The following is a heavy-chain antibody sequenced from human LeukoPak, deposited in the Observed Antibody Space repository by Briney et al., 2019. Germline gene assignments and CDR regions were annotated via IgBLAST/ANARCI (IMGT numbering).Heavy chain of an antibody. D-gene: IGHD2-21*02. CDR2: ISAYNGKT. V-gene: IGHV1-18*01. J-gene: IGHJ4*02. Sequence: ASVKVSCKASGYTFTSYGISWVRQAPGQGLEWTGWISAYNGKTNYVQKLQGRVTMTTDTSTSTAYMELRSLRSDDTAVYYCARGHGGDYYFDYWGQGTLVTVSS. CDR3: ARGHGGDYYFDY. CDR1: GYTFTSYG.